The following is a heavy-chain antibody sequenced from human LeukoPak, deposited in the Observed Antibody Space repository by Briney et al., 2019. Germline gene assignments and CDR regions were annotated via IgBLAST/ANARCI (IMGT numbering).Heavy chain of an antibody. D-gene: IGHD2-15*01. V-gene: IGHV3-15*01. CDR3: STGGGTHDY. CDR2: IRSRSAGGTT. CDR1: GLTFNNAW. J-gene: IGHJ4*02. Sequence: GGSLGLSCAASGLTFNNAWVRWVRQAPGEGLEWVGRIRSRSAGGTTDYGAPVKGRFTISRDDSKNTLYLQMNSLKTEDTAVYYCSTGGGTHDYWGQGTLVTVSS.